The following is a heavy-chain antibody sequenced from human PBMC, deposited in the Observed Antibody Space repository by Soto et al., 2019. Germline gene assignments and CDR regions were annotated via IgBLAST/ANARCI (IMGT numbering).Heavy chain of an antibody. CDR3: VRDLLGSGGQFAY. Sequence: PGGSLRLSCAASGFVFSSFGMHWVRQAPGKGLEWVAHIWYDGSETYYADSVKGRFTISRDNSRNTLYLQMNSLRAEDTAVYHCVRDLLGSGGQFAYWGQGTPVTVSS. D-gene: IGHD7-27*01. CDR1: GFVFSSFG. J-gene: IGHJ4*02. CDR2: IWYDGSET. V-gene: IGHV3-33*01.